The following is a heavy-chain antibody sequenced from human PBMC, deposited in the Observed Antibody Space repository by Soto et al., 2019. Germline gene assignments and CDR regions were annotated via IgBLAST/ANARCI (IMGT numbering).Heavy chain of an antibody. Sequence: GESLKISCKGSGYSFTSYWIGWVRQMPGKGLEWMGIIYPGDSDTRYSPSFQGQVTISADKSISTAYLQWSSLKASDTAMYYCARRGNSYGYYYGMDVWGQGTTVTVSS. D-gene: IGHD5-18*01. J-gene: IGHJ6*02. CDR3: ARRGNSYGYYYGMDV. CDR2: IYPGDSDT. CDR1: GYSFTSYW. V-gene: IGHV5-51*01.